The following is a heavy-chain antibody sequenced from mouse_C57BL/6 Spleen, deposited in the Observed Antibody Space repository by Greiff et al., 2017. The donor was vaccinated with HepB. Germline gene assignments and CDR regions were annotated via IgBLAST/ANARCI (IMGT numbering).Heavy chain of an antibody. V-gene: IGHV1-26*01. CDR1: GYTFTDYY. CDR3: ASDGYFDY. Sequence: EVQLQQSGPELVKPGASVKISCKASGYTFTDYYMNWVKQSHGKSLEWIGDINPNNGGTSYNQKFKGKATLTVDKSSSTAYMDLRSLTSEDSAVYYCASDGYFDYWGQGTTLTVSS. J-gene: IGHJ2*01. CDR2: INPNNGGT.